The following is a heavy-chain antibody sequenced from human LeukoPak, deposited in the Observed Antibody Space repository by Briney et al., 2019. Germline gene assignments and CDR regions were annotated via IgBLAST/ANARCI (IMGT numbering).Heavy chain of an antibody. V-gene: IGHV4-34*01. CDR2: INHSGST. J-gene: IGHJ6*02. CDR1: GGSFSGYY. D-gene: IGHD1-1*01. Sequence: SETLSLTCAVYGGSFSGYYWSWIRQPPGKGLEWIGEINHSGSTNYNPSLKSRVTISVDTYKNQFSLKLSSVTAADTAVYYCARGEVHGAWVHYYYGMDVWGQGTTVTVSS. CDR3: ARGEVHGAWVHYYYGMDV.